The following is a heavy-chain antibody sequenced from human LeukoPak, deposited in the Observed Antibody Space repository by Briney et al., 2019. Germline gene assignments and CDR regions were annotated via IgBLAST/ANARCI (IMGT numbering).Heavy chain of an antibody. V-gene: IGHV4-30-2*01. CDR1: GGSISSGGYY. J-gene: IGHJ4*02. CDR3: ARDLFFDY. CDR2: IYHSGST. Sequence: SETLSLTCTVSGGSISSGGYYWSWIRQPPGKGLEWIGYIYHSGSTYYNPSLKSRVTISVDTSKNQISLKLSSVTAADTAIYYCARDLFFDYWGQGTLVTVSS.